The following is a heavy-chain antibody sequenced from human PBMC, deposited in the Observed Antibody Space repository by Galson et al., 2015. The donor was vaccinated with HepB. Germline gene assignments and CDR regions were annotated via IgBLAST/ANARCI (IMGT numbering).Heavy chain of an antibody. D-gene: IGHD6-13*01. CDR3: ARVRGAAGPYYFDY. CDR1: GGTFSSYT. J-gene: IGHJ4*02. V-gene: IGHV1-69*02. CDR2: IIPILGIA. Sequence: SVKVSCKASGGTFSSYTISWVRQAPGQGLEWMGRIIPILGIANYAQKFQGRVTITADKSTSTAYMELSSLRSEDTAVYYCARVRGAAGPYYFDYWGQGTLVTVSS.